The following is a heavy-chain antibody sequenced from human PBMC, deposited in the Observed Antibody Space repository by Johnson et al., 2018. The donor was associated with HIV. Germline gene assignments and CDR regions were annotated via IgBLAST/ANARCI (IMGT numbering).Heavy chain of an antibody. CDR1: GFTFSSYG. J-gene: IGHJ3*02. CDR2: ISSDGSNK. Sequence: QVQLVESGGGLVQPGGSLRLSCVASGFTFSSYGIHWVRQAPGKGLEWVAVISSDGSNKYYADSVKGRFTIPRDNSKNTLYLKMNSLRAEGTAVYYCAREGRRDAFDIWGQGTMVTVSS. V-gene: IGHV3-30*05. CDR3: AREGRRDAFDI.